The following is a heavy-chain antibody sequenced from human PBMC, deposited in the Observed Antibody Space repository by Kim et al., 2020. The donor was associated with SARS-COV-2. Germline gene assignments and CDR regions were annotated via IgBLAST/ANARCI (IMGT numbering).Heavy chain of an antibody. V-gene: IGHV1-3*01. J-gene: IGHJ6*02. CDR1: GYTFTSYA. CDR3: ARETVVGQLLLMSGMDG. CDR2: INAGNGNT. Sequence: ASVKVSCKASGYTFTSYAMHWVRQAPGQRLEWMGWINAGNGNTKYSQKFQGRVTITRDTSASTAYMELSSLRSEDTAVYYCARETVVGQLLLMSGMDGWGQGTTVTVSS. D-gene: IGHD2-2*01.